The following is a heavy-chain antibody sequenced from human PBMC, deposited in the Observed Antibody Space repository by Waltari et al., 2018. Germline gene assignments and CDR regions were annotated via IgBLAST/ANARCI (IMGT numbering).Heavy chain of an antibody. CDR1: GYSISSGYY. D-gene: IGHD4-17*01. Sequence: QVQLQESGPGLVKPSETLSLTCAVSGYSISSGYYWGGIRQPPGKGLEWMGSIYHRGSTYYNPSLKCPVTRSVDTSKNQFSLKLSSVTAADTAVYYCATETVTTDYWGQGTLVTVSS. J-gene: IGHJ4*02. CDR3: ATETVTTDY. V-gene: IGHV4-38-2*01. CDR2: IYHRGST.